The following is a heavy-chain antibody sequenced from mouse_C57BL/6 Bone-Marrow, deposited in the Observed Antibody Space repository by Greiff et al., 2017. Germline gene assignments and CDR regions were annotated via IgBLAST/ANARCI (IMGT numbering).Heavy chain of an antibody. CDR3: AREGIYYGNFGDY. V-gene: IGHV1-19*01. J-gene: IGHJ2*01. CDR2: INPYIGGT. D-gene: IGHD2-1*01. CDR1: GYTFTDYY. Sequence: EVQLQQSGPVLVKPGASVKMSCKASGYTFTDYYMNWVQQRHGKSLEWIGVINPYIGGTSYNQKFKGQATLTVDKSSSTAYMERKSVTSEDSAVYFCAREGIYYGNFGDYWGKGTTRTVSS.